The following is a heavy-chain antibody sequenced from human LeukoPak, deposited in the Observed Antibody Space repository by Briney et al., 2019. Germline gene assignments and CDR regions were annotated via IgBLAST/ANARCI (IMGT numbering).Heavy chain of an antibody. V-gene: IGHV3-9*01. J-gene: IGHJ4*02. CDR1: GFTFDDYA. CDR2: ISWNSGSI. CDR3: ARDLPSMTEDDY. Sequence: GGSLRLSCAASGFTFDDYAMHWVRQAPGKGLEWVSGISWNSGSIGYADSVKGRFTISRDNAKNSLYLQMNSLRAEDTAVYYCARDLPSMTEDDYWGQGTLVTVSS.